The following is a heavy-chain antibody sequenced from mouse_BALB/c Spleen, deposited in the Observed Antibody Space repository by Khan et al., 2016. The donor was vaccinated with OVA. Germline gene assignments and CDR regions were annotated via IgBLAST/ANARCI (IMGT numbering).Heavy chain of an antibody. CDR3: ARDYGDDEGFGY. V-gene: IGHV1S56*01. CDR1: GYTFTSYY. Sequence: QVQLQPSGPELVKPGASVKMSCKASGYTFTSYYIHWVKQRPGQGLEWIGWIYPGDGSSNYNEKFKGKTTLNDDKSSSTAYMLISSVTSEDSAIYFCARDYGDDEGFGYWGQGTLVTVSA. J-gene: IGHJ3*01. CDR2: IYPGDGSS. D-gene: IGHD2-2*01.